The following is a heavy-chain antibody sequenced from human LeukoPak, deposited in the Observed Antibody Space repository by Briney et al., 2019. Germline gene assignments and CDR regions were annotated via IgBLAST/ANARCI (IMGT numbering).Heavy chain of an antibody. CDR3: ARDLGLGLWFGELSGAFDI. Sequence: SETLSLTCTVSGGSISSYYWSWIRQPAGKGLEWIGRIYTSGSTNYNPSLKSRVTMSVDTSKNQFSLKLSSVTAADTAVYYCARDLGLGLWFGELSGAFDIWGQGTMVTVSS. J-gene: IGHJ3*02. CDR2: IYTSGST. D-gene: IGHD3-10*01. V-gene: IGHV4-4*07. CDR1: GGSISSYY.